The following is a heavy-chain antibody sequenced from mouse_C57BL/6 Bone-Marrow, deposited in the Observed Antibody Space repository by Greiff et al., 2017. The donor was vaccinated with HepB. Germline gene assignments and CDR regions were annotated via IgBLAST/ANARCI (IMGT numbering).Heavy chain of an antibody. V-gene: IGHV5-6*01. J-gene: IGHJ2*01. CDR1: GFTFSTSG. CDR3: TRDRFDYYFDY. Sequence: EVKLVESGGDLVKPGGSLKLSCVASGFTFSTSGMSWVRQTPDKRLEWVATINTGGTYTYYPASVKGRFTISKDTAKNTLFLQMNSLKSEDSAIYYCTRDRFDYYFDYWGQGTTLTVTS. D-gene: IGHD2-14*01. CDR2: INTGGTYT.